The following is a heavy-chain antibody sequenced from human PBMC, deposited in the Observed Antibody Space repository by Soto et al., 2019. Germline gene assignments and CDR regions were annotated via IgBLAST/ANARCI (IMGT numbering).Heavy chain of an antibody. Sequence: LRLSCAASGFPLSTYGMTWVRQAPGKGLEWVSAITGTGGNTYYVDSVKGRFTSSRDNSKNMLYLQVNSLRVEDTAVYYCARIRGYWYGLDVWGQGTTVTVSS. J-gene: IGHJ6*02. CDR3: ARIRGYWYGLDV. V-gene: IGHV3-23*01. CDR1: GFPLSTYG. CDR2: ITGTGGNT.